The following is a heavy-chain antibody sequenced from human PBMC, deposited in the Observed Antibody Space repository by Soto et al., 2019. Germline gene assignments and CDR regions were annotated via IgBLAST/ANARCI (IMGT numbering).Heavy chain of an antibody. CDR2: ISSSSSYI. D-gene: IGHD6-13*01. J-gene: IGHJ4*02. CDR1: GFTFSSYS. V-gene: IGHV3-21*01. CDR3: AREGGGIAAARKIDY. Sequence: PGGSLRLSCAASGFTFSSYSMNWVRQAPGKGLEWVSSISSSSSYIYYADSVKGRFTISRDNAKNSLYLQMNSLRAEDTAVYYCAREGGGIAAARKIDYWGQGTLVTVSS.